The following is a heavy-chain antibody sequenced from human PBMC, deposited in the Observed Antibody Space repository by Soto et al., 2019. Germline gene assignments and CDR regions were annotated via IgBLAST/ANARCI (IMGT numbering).Heavy chain of an antibody. CDR3: ARTFDYYGMDV. J-gene: IGHJ6*02. V-gene: IGHV4-38-2*02. CDR2: IYHAGSV. Sequence: PWETLSLTCTVSGYSIASGYCWAWIRPSPGKGLEWIGSIYHAGSVYYNPSLNSRVAVSLDTSKNHFSLKLTSVTAADTAVYYCARTFDYYGMDVWGQGTTVTLSS. CDR1: GYSIASGYC.